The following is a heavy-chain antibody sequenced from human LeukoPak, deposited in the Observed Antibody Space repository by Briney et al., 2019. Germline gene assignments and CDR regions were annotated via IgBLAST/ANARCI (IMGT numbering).Heavy chain of an antibody. CDR2: ISYDGSNK. V-gene: IGHV3-30-3*01. CDR1: GFTFSSYA. J-gene: IGHJ4*02. CDR3: AGPIFGVVMNPFDY. D-gene: IGHD3-3*01. Sequence: GGSLRLSCSASGFTFSSYAMHWVRQAPGKGLEWVALISYDGSNKYYADSVKGRFTISRDNSKNTLYLQMNSLRAEDTAVYYCAGPIFGVVMNPFDYWGQGTLVTVSS.